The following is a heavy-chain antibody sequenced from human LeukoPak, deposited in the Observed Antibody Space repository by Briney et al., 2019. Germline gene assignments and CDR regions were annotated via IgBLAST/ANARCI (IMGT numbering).Heavy chain of an antibody. V-gene: IGHV3-66*01. J-gene: IGHJ4*02. CDR3: TRGQSYCGADCYSD. CDR1: GFSVSSYY. Sequence: GGSLRLSCEASGFSVSSYYMSWVRQPPGKGLEWVSVMYTGGGRYYGDSVKGRFTISRDNSKNTVFLQMNSLRVEDTALYYCTRGQSYCGADCYSDWGQGTLVTVSS. CDR2: MYTGGGR. D-gene: IGHD2-21*02.